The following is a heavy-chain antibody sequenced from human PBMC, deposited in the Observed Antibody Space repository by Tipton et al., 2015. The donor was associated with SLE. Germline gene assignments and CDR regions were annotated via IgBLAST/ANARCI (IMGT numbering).Heavy chain of an antibody. J-gene: IGHJ4*02. CDR3: ARGEAYDFWSGYHYFDY. Sequence: QLVQSGGGLVKPGGSLRLSCAASEFTFNDYYMNWIRQAPGKGLEWVSYISSSGTIIYYADSVKGRFTISRDNTKKSLHLQLNSLRAEDTAVYYCARGEAYDFWSGYHYFDYWGQGTLVTVSS. D-gene: IGHD3-3*01. V-gene: IGHV3-11*04. CDR2: ISSSGTII. CDR1: EFTFNDYY.